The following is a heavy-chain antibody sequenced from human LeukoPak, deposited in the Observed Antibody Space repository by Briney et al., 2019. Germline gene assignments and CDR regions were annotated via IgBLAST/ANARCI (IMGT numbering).Heavy chain of an antibody. CDR3: YCSSSTCYAGGGFS. CDR2: ISSGSDNT. CDR1: GFTFSNYA. D-gene: IGHD2-2*01. J-gene: IGHJ5*02. V-gene: IGHV3-23*01. Sequence: GGSLRLSCVASGFTFSNYAMTWARQAPGKGLEWVSSISSGSDNTYYADSVKGRFTISRDNSKNTLYLQVNSLRVEDTAVYYCYCSSSTCYAGGGFSWGQGTLLTVFS.